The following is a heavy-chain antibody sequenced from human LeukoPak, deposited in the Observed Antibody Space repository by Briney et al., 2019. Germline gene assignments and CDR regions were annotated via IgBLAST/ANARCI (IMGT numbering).Heavy chain of an antibody. Sequence: ASVKVSCKASGYTFTSYYMHWVRQAPGQGLEWMGWINPNSGGTNYAQKFQGRVTMTRDTSISTACMELSRLRSDDTAVYYCARDLGGSYGDYVSPFDYWGQGTLVTVSS. CDR1: GYTFTSYY. D-gene: IGHD4-17*01. V-gene: IGHV1-2*02. CDR2: INPNSGGT. J-gene: IGHJ4*02. CDR3: ARDLGGSYGDYVSPFDY.